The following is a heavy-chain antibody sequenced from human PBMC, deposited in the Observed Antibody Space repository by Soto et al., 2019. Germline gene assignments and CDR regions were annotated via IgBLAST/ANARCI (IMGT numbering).Heavy chain of an antibody. CDR2: ISAYNGHT. V-gene: IGHV1-18*04. D-gene: IGHD2-2*02. Sequence: ASVKVSCKASGYTISNYAMSWVRQAPGQGLEWMGWISAYNGHTNYAQKLQGRVTMTTDTSTSTAYMELRSLRSDDTAVYYCAKCSASCYNGFDYWGQGT. CDR3: AKCSASCYNGFDY. J-gene: IGHJ4*02. CDR1: GYTISNYA.